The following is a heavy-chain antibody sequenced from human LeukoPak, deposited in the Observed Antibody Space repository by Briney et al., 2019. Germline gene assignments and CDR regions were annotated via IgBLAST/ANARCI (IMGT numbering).Heavy chain of an antibody. CDR2: MYYNGRT. CDR1: GGLFSGYY. V-gene: IGHV4-59*08. CDR3: ARLSSGTVDY. Sequence: SETLSLTCAVYGGLFSGYYWRWIRQRPGKGLEWIGYMYYNGRTNYNPSLKSRVTISIDTSRDQFSLKLSSVTAADTAVYYCARLSSGTVDYWGQGTLVTVSS. D-gene: IGHD6-13*01. J-gene: IGHJ4*02.